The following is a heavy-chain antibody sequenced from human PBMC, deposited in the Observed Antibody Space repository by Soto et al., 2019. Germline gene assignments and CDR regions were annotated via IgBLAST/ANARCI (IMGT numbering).Heavy chain of an antibody. CDR1: GFTFSSYA. CDR3: AKAKRGVSGSYLDYYYYGMDV. CDR2: ISGSGGST. D-gene: IGHD1-26*01. J-gene: IGHJ6*02. V-gene: IGHV3-23*01. Sequence: GGSLRLSCAASGFTFSSYAMSWVRQAPGKGLEWVSAISGSGGSTYYADSVKGRFTISRDNSKNTLYLQMNSLRAEDTAVYYCAKAKRGVSGSYLDYYYYGMDVWGQRTTVNGPS.